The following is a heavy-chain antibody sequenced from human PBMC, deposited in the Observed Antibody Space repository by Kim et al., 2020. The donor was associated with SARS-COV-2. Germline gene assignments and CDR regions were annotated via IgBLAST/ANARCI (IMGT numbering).Heavy chain of an antibody. V-gene: IGHV3-15*01. Sequence: GGSLRLSCEVSGFSFSSAWMSWVRRAPGKGLEWVARIKSRVDGETTDYAVPVKGRFAISRDDSRDTLFLQMNSLKTEDTAVYYCAIETYRTGNFWDHWGQGALVTVSS. CDR1: GFSFSSAW. D-gene: IGHD2-21*01. CDR3: AIETYRTGNFWDH. CDR2: IKSRVDGETT. J-gene: IGHJ4*02.